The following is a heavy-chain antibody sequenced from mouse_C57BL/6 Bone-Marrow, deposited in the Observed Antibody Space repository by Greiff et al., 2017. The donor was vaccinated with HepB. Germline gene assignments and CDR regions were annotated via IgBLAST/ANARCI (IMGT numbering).Heavy chain of an antibody. CDR3: AREGTGPFAY. CDR2: ISDGGSYT. J-gene: IGHJ3*01. V-gene: IGHV5-4*01. CDR1: GFTFSSYA. D-gene: IGHD4-1*01. Sequence: EVQLVKSGGGLVKPGGSLKLSCAASGFTFSSYAMSWVRQTPEKRLEWVATISDGGSYTYYPDNVKGRFTISRDNAKNNLYLQMSHLKSEDTAMYYCAREGTGPFAYWGQGTLVTVSA.